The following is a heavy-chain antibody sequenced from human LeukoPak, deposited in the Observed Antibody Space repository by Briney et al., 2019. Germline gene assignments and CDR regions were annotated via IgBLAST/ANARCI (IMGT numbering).Heavy chain of an antibody. CDR2: ISSSSSYA. J-gene: IGHJ3*02. CDR1: GFTVSTNY. Sequence: GGSLRLSCAASGFTVSTNYMSWVRQAPGKGLEWVSYISSSSSYANYADSVKGRFTISRDNAKNSLYLQMNSLRAEDTAVYYCARDRSPLGYYGSSGRLLNAFDIWGQGTMVTVSS. CDR3: ARDRSPLGYYGSSGRLLNAFDI. V-gene: IGHV3-11*06. D-gene: IGHD3-22*01.